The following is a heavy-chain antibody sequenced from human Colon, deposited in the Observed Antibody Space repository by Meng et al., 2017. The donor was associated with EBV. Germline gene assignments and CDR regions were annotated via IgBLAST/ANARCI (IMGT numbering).Heavy chain of an antibody. V-gene: IGHV6-1*01. CDR3: AREVDYGGNSVSFDF. CDR2: TYCRSKWSN. J-gene: IGHJ4*02. D-gene: IGHD4-23*01. CDR1: GDSVSSNSAA. Sequence: APLHQSGPGLVNPSQTLSLTCAISGDSVSSNSAAWNWIRQSPSGGLEWLGRTYCRSKWSNDYAVSVKSRLTISPDTSKNQFSLHLASVNPEDTGVYYCAREVDYGGNSVSFDFWGQGTLVTVSS.